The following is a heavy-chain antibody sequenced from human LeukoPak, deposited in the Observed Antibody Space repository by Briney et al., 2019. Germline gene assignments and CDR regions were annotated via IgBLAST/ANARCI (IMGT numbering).Heavy chain of an antibody. D-gene: IGHD3-22*01. Sequence: SETLSLTRTVSGGSVSSGSYYWSWIRQPPGKGLEWIGYIYYSGSTYYNPSLKSRVTISVDTSKNQFSLKLSSVTAADTAVYYCARVLYYYDSSGFRHPIFDYWGQGALVTVSS. CDR2: IYYSGST. CDR3: ARVLYYYDSSGFRHPIFDY. J-gene: IGHJ4*02. V-gene: IGHV4-61*01. CDR1: GGSVSSGSYY.